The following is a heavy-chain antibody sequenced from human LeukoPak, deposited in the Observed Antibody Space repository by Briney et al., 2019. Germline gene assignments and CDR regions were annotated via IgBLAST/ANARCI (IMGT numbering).Heavy chain of an antibody. J-gene: IGHJ3*02. V-gene: IGHV1-3*03. Sequence: ASVKVSCKASGYTFTSYAMHWVRQAPGQRLEWMGWINAGNGNTKYSQEFQGRVTITRDTSASTAYMELSSLRSEDTAVYYCARAKSQTTVTPSDAFDIWGQGTMVTVSS. CDR2: INAGNGNT. CDR1: GYTFTSYA. D-gene: IGHD4-17*01. CDR3: ARAKSQTTVTPSDAFDI.